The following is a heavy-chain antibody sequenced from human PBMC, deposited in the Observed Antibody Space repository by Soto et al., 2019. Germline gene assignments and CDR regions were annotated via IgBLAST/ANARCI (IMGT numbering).Heavy chain of an antibody. Sequence: PSDTLSLTCGVSGGAFSGYYWTWVRQTPGKGLEWIGEKEHGGSTTYNPSLQSRVSISLDLVRKQVSLQLTSVTAADSATYYCARGHIDSSTIYFMEVWGKGTTVTV. V-gene: IGHV4-34*01. J-gene: IGHJ6*03. CDR3: ARGHIDSSTIYFMEV. D-gene: IGHD6-6*01. CDR2: KEHGGST. CDR1: GGAFSGYY.